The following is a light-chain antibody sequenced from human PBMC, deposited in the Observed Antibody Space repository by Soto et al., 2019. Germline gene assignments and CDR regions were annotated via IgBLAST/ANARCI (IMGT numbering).Light chain of an antibody. V-gene: IGKV3-11*01. J-gene: IGKJ2*01. CDR2: DGS. CDR1: RSVAGY. CDR3: QQRSRRNT. Sequence: EIVLTQSPATLSLSPGERATLSCRASRSVAGYLACYPQRPGQAPRLLLYDGSNRATGIPARFSGSGSGTDFNLTISRLETEDFGIYYGQQRSRRNTFGQGTKLEIK.